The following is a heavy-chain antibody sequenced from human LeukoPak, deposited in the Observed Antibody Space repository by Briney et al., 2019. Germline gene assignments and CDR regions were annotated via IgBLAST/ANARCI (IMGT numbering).Heavy chain of an antibody. J-gene: IGHJ6*03. CDR2: ISWNSGSI. D-gene: IGHD2-21*02. V-gene: IGHV3-9*01. CDR1: GFTFSSYW. CDR3: AKDPATASYYYMDV. Sequence: PGGSLRLSCVASGFTFSSYWMHWVRQDPGKGLEWVSGISWNSGSIGYADSVKGRFTISRDNAKNSLYLQMNSLRAEDTAVYYCAKDPATASYYYMDVWGKGTTVTVSS.